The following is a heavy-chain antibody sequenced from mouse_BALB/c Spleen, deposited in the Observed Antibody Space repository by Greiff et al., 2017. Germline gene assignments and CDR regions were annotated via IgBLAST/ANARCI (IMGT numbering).Heavy chain of an antibody. CDR2: IYWDDDK. J-gene: IGHJ3*01. V-gene: IGHV8-12*01. CDR3: ARRGYRYAWFAY. Sequence: QVTLKVSGPGILQPSQTLSLTCSFSGFSLSTSGMGVSWIRQPSGKGLEWLAHIYWDDDKRYNPSLKSRLTISKDTSRNQVFLKITSVDTADTATYYCARRGYRYAWFAYWGQGTLVTVSA. D-gene: IGHD2-14*01. CDR1: GFSLSTSGMG.